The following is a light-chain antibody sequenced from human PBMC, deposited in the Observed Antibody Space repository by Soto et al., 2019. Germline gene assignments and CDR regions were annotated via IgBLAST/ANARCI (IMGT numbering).Light chain of an antibody. CDR1: SGHSSYA. J-gene: IGLJ7*01. CDR3: QTWGTGPAV. Sequence: QPVLTQSPSASASLGASVKLTCTLSSGHSSYAIAWHQQQPEKGPRHLMKLNSDGSHSKGDGIPDRFSGSNSGAERYLTISSLQSEDEADYYCQTWGTGPAVFGGGTQLTVL. CDR2: LNSDGSH. V-gene: IGLV4-69*01.